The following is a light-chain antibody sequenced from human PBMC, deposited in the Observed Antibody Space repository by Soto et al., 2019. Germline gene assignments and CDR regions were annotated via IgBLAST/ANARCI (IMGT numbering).Light chain of an antibody. J-gene: IGKJ3*01. Sequence: EIVMTQSPATLSVPPGDRATLSCRASRSVSSNLAWSQQTPGQAPRLLIYGASTRATGIPDRFSGSGSGTDFTLTISRLEPEDFAVYYCQQYGTAFGPGTKVDIK. CDR3: QQYGTA. V-gene: IGKV3-20*01. CDR1: RSVSSN. CDR2: GAS.